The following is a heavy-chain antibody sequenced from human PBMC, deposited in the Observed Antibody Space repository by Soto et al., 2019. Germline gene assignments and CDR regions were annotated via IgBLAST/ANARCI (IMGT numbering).Heavy chain of an antibody. J-gene: IGHJ5*02. Sequence: ASVKVSCKASGYTFTSYGISWVRQAPGQGLEWMGWISAYNSNTNYAQKLQGRVTMTTDTSTSTAYMELRSLRSDDTAVYYCARVVALSIKYYGSGQENWFDPWGQGTLVTVSS. CDR2: ISAYNSNT. CDR3: ARVVALSIKYYGSGQENWFDP. CDR1: GYTFTSYG. V-gene: IGHV1-18*01. D-gene: IGHD3-10*01.